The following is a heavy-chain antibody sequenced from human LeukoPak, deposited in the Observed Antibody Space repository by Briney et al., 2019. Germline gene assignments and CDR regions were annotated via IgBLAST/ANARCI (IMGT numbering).Heavy chain of an antibody. D-gene: IGHD2-2*02. CDR3: ARDSGVVPAAISY. CDR1: GYTFATYF. V-gene: IGHV1-46*01. CDR2: INPTGGST. J-gene: IGHJ4*02. Sequence: GASVKVSCKASGYTFATYFMHWVRQAPGQGLEWMGIINPTGGSTTYAQKFQGRVTMTRDMSTSTVYMELSSLRSEDTAVYYCARDSGVVPAAISYWGQGTLVTVSS.